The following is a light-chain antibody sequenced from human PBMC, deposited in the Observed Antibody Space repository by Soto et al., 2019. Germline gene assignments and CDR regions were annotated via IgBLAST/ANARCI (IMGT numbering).Light chain of an antibody. Sequence: EIVLTQSPGTLSLSPGERATLSCRASQSVASNYLAWYQQKPGQTPRLLIYGASSRATDIPDRFSGSGSGTDFTITISSLEPEDFAVYYCQQYGISPPYTFGQGTKLEIK. V-gene: IGKV3-20*01. CDR1: QSVASNY. CDR2: GAS. CDR3: QQYGISPPYT. J-gene: IGKJ2*01.